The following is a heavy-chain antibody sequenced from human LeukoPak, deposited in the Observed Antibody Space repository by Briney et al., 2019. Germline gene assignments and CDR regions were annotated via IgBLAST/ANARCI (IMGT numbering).Heavy chain of an antibody. Sequence: SGTLSLTCAVSGGSISSSNWWSWVRQPPGKGLEWIGEIYHSGSTNYNPSLKSRVTISVDTSKNQFSLKLSSVTAADTAVYYCARYSAKYSSSSGYYYYMDVWGKGTTVTVSS. CDR3: ARYSAKYSSSSGYYYYMDV. CDR1: GGSISSSNW. J-gene: IGHJ6*03. CDR2: IYHSGST. D-gene: IGHD6-6*01. V-gene: IGHV4-4*02.